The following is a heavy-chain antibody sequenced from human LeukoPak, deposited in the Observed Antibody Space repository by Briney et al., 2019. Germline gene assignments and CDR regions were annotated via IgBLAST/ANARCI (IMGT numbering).Heavy chain of an antibody. CDR1: AFTFSSYA. J-gene: IGHJ5*02. D-gene: IGHD1-14*01. CDR3: AKGSGINHYHWIDP. V-gene: IGHV3-23*01. CDR2: ISGGGGST. Sequence: GGSLRLSCAASAFTFSSYAMNWVRQAPGKGLEWVSGISGGGGSTYYADSVKGRFTISRDNSKNTLYPQMDSLRAEDTALYYCAKGSGINHYHWIDPWGQGTLVTVSS.